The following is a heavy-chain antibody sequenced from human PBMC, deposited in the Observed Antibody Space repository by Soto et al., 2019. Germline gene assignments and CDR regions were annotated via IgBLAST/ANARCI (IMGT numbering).Heavy chain of an antibody. Sequence: QITLKESGPTLVKPTQTLTLTCTFSGFSLSTSGVGVGWIRQPPGNALEWLALIYWDDDKRYSPSLRSRLTINTDTSKHQVVLTMPNLDPVDTATYYCIQSRCGGDCLQSYASHYYYGMDVWGQGTTVTVSS. CDR2: IYWDDDK. CDR1: GFSLSTSGVG. D-gene: IGHD2-21*02. J-gene: IGHJ6*02. V-gene: IGHV2-5*02. CDR3: IQSRCGGDCLQSYASHYYYGMDV.